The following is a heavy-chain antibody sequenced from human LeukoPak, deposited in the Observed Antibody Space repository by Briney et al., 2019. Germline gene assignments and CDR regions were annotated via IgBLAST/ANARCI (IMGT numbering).Heavy chain of an antibody. V-gene: IGHV3-23*01. CDR1: GLTFSNCV. Sequence: TRGSLRLSCTTSGLTFSNCVMTWVRQAPGKGLEWVSSISPSGGNTFYADSVKGRFTISRDNSKNTLSLQMSSLGAEDTATYYCAGGYRDDDFFDSWGQGTLVTVSS. J-gene: IGHJ4*02. D-gene: IGHD5-12*01. CDR2: ISPSGGNT. CDR3: AGGYRDDDFFDS.